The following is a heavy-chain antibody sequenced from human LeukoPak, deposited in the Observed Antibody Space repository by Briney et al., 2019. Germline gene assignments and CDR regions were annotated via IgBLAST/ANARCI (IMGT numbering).Heavy chain of an antibody. J-gene: IGHJ6*03. CDR2: TYYRAKWYN. CDR3: ARVIAAAGKHYYYYMDV. D-gene: IGHD6-13*01. CDR1: VDSVSINSAG. Sequence: SQTLSLTCAISVDSVSINSAGWDSIRQLRSSGLEWLVRTYYRAKWYNDYAVSAKSPKTINPDTSKNQFSLQLNSVTPEDTAVYYCARVIAAAGKHYYYYMDVWGKGTTVTVSS. V-gene: IGHV6-1*01.